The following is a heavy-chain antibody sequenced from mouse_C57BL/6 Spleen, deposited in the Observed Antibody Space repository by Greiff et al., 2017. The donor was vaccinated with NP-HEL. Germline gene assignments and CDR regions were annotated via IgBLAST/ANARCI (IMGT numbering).Heavy chain of an antibody. J-gene: IGHJ2*01. CDR3: ARKLGPIYFDY. V-gene: IGHV1-59*01. CDR1: GDTFTSYW. D-gene: IGHD4-1*01. CDR2: IDPSDSYT. Sequence: VQLQQPGAELVRPGTSVKLSCKASGDTFTSYWMHWVKQRPGQGLEWIGVIDPSDSYTNYNQKFKGKATLTVDTSSSTAYMQLSSLTSEDSAVYYCARKLGPIYFDYWGQGTTLTVSS.